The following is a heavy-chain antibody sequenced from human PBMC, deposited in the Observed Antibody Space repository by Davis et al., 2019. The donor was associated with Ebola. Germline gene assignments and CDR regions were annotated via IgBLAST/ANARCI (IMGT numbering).Heavy chain of an antibody. CDR3: ARRGGSYFATGLDV. D-gene: IGHD3-10*01. V-gene: IGHV1-2*04. CDR2: INPNSGGT. CDR1: GYNFITHY. J-gene: IGHJ6*02. Sequence: ASVKVSCKASGYNFITHYIHWVRQAPGQGLEWMGWINPNSGGTKYAEKFQGWATMTRDTSTSTVYLDLRTLKSDDTAVYYCARRGGSYFATGLDVWGQGTTVTVSS.